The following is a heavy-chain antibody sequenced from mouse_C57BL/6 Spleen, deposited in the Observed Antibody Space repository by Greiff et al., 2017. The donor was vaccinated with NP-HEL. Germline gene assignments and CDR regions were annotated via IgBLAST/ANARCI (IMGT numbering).Heavy chain of an antibody. CDR3: ARTSQTAQAPFAY. CDR2: IDPSDSYT. J-gene: IGHJ3*01. Sequence: VQLQQPGAELVKPGASVKLSCKASGYTFTSYWMQWVKQRPGQGLEWIGEIDPSDSYTNYNQKFKGKATLTVDTASSTAYMQLSSLTSEDSAVYYCARTSQTAQAPFAYWGQGTLVTVSA. CDR1: GYTFTSYW. V-gene: IGHV1-50*01. D-gene: IGHD3-2*02.